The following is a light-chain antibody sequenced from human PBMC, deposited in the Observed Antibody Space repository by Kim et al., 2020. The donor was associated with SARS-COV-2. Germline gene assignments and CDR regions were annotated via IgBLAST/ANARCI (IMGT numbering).Light chain of an antibody. J-gene: IGKJ1*01. CDR2: ASS. Sequence: DIQMTQSPSSLSASVGDRLTITCRASQSIAHSLNWYQQTPGKAPKLLIYASSSVQSGVPSRFTGSGSGTDFTLTISSLQPEDFATYYCQQSYSSPGTFGQGNKGESK. CDR3: QQSYSSPGT. CDR1: QSIAHS. V-gene: IGKV1-39*01.